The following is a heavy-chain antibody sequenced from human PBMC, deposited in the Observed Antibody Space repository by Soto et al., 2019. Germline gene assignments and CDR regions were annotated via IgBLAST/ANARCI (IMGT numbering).Heavy chain of an antibody. D-gene: IGHD5-12*01. Sequence: QVQLQESGPGLVKPSETLSLTCTVSGGSISSYYWSWIRQPPGKGLEWIGYIYYSGNTNYNPSLNSRVTISVDTSKNQFSLKLSSVTAADTAVYYCARARDGYNYEPTAFDIWGQGTMVTVSS. CDR2: IYYSGNT. CDR3: ARARDGYNYEPTAFDI. J-gene: IGHJ3*02. V-gene: IGHV4-59*01. CDR1: GGSISSYY.